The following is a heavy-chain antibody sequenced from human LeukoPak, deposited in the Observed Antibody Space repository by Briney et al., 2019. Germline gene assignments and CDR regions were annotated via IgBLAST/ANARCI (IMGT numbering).Heavy chain of an antibody. J-gene: IGHJ4*02. V-gene: IGHV3-30-3*01. CDR1: GFTFSSYA. CDR3: ARRGYSYGGYYFDY. Sequence: GGSLRLSSAASGFTFSSYAMHWVRQAPGKGLEWVAVISYDGSNKYYADSVKGRFTISRDNSKNTLYLQMNSLRAEDTAVYYCARRGYSYGGYYFDYWGQGTLVTVSS. D-gene: IGHD5-18*01. CDR2: ISYDGSNK.